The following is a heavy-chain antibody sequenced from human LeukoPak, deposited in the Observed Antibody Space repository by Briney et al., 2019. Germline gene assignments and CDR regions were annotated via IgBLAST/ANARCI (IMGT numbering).Heavy chain of an antibody. Sequence: GGSLRLSCTASGFTFSFYMMNWVRQAPGRGLEWVSSISTSSSHIYYTDSLKGRFNVSRDNAKNSLYLQINNLRAQDTAVYYCARDDNWNDKPFDLWGPGTLVTVSS. V-gene: IGHV3-21*01. J-gene: IGHJ4*02. CDR2: ISTSSSHI. D-gene: IGHD1-20*01. CDR3: ARDDNWNDKPFDL. CDR1: GFTFSFYM.